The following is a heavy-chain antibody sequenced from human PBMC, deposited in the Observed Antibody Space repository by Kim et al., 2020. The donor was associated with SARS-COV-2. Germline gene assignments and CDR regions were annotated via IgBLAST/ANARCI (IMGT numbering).Heavy chain of an antibody. CDR1: GFTFREFP. CDR2: IRSTIYGGTT. J-gene: IGHJ6*02. Sequence: GGSLRLSCISSGFTFREFPMAWVRQAPGKGLEWIGFIRSTIYGGTTEYAASVRGRFIISRDDSKNIAHLQMNSLKTEDTGVYYCVRVDCSSVSCYGDDYRNYYGMDVWGQGTTVIVSS. V-gene: IGHV3-49*04. CDR3: VRVDCSSVSCYGDDYRNYYGMDV. D-gene: IGHD2-2*01.